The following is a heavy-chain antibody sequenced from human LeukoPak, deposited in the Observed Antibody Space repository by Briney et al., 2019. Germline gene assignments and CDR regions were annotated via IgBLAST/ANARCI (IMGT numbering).Heavy chain of an antibody. V-gene: IGHV4-39*07. CDR2: IYYSGST. D-gene: IGHD5-24*01. J-gene: IGHJ4*02. CDR3: ARLREIIDY. CDR1: GGSISSSSYY. Sequence: SETLSLTCTVSGGSISSSSYYWGWIRQPPGKGLEWIGSIYYSGSTYYNPSLKSRVTISVDTSKNQFSLKLSSVTAADTAVYYRARLREIIDYWGQGTLVTVSS.